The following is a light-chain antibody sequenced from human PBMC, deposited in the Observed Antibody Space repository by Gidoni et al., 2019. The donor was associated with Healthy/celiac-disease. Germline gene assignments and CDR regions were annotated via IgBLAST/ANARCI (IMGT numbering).Light chain of an antibody. J-gene: IGLJ2*01. CDR1: NIGSKN. Sequence: SYELTQPLSVSVALGQTARITCGGNNIGSKNGNWSQQEHGQAPVLVIYRDSNRPSGIPGRFSGSNSGNTATLTISRAPAGDEADYYCHMWDSSTVVFGGGTKLTVL. V-gene: IGLV3-9*01. CDR2: RDS. CDR3: HMWDSSTVV.